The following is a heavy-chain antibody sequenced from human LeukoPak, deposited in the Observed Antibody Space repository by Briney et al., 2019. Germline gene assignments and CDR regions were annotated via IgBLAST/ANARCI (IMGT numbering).Heavy chain of an antibody. CDR3: VQGNALDY. D-gene: IGHD3-10*01. Sequence: GGSLRLSCAASGFSLSTYDMSWARLPPGKGLEWVSSISGSEVTAHYEDSVKGRFTISRDNSKNMLYLQMNSLRAEDTALYYCVQGNALDYWGQGTLVTVSS. V-gene: IGHV3-23*01. J-gene: IGHJ4*02. CDR1: GFSLSTYD. CDR2: ISGSEVTA.